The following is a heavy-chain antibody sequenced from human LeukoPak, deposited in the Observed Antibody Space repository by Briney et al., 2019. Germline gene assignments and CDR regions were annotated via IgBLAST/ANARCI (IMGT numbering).Heavy chain of an antibody. J-gene: IGHJ6*03. CDR3: ARSLRHYYYMDV. Sequence: GGSLRLSCAASGFTFSTYAIHWVRQAPGKGLEYVSGISTNGGSTDYANSVKGRFTISRDNSKNTLYLQMGSLRAEDMAVYYCARSLRHYYYMDVWGKGTTITVSS. CDR2: ISTNGGST. CDR1: GFTFSTYA. V-gene: IGHV3-64*01.